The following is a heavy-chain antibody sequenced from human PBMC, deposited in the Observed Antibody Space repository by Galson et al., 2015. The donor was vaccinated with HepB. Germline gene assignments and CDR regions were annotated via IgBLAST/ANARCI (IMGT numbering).Heavy chain of an antibody. J-gene: IGHJ4*02. CDR1: GFTFSDYY. D-gene: IGHD6-13*01. Sequence: SLRLSCAVSGFTFSDYYMSWIRQAPGKGLEWVSYISSSGSTIYYADSVKGRFTISRDNAKNSLYLQMNSLRAEDTAMYYCARISAAGPFDYWGQGTLVTVTP. CDR2: ISSSGSTI. V-gene: IGHV3-11*01. CDR3: ARISAAGPFDY.